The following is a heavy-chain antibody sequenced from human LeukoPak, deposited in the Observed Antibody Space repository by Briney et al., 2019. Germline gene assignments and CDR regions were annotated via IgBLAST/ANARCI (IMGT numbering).Heavy chain of an antibody. D-gene: IGHD2-15*01. V-gene: IGHV1-2*02. CDR3: ARERTLTSCYDY. CDR2: INPNSGGT. CDR1: GCTFTGYY. Sequence: VASVKVSCKASGCTFTGYYMHWVRQAPGQGLEWMGWINPNSGGTNYAQKFQGRVTMTRDTSISTAYMELSRLRSDDTAVYYCARERTLTSCYDYWGQGTLVTVSS. J-gene: IGHJ4*02.